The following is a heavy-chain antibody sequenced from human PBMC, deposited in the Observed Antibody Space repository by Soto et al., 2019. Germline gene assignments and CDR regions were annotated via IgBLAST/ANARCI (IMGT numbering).Heavy chain of an antibody. CDR1: GGSFSGHY. D-gene: IGHD6-19*01. Sequence: SETLSLTCAVYGGSFSGHYWSWIRQPPGKGLEWIGEINHSGSTNYNPSLKSRVTISVDTSKNQFSLKLSSVTAADTAVYYCARRQQRRWLVRSHYYYGMDVWGQGTTVTVSS. CDR3: ARRQQRRWLVRSHYYYGMDV. J-gene: IGHJ6*02. V-gene: IGHV4-34*01. CDR2: INHSGST.